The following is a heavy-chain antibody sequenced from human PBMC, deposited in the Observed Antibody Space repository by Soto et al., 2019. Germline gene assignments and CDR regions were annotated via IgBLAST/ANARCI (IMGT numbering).Heavy chain of an antibody. J-gene: IGHJ6*02. Sequence: QVQLGQSGAEVKKPGSSVKVSCKAAGGTFSSYTISWVRQAPGQGLEWMGRIIPILGIADYAQKFQGRVTITADKSTSTAYMELNSLRSEDTAVYYCAREQVILGTYGMDVWGQGTTVTVSS. D-gene: IGHD2-15*01. CDR1: GGTFSSYT. CDR3: AREQVILGTYGMDV. V-gene: IGHV1-69*08. CDR2: IIPILGIA.